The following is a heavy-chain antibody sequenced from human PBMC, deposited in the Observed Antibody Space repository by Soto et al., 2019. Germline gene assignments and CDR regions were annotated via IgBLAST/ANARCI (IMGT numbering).Heavy chain of an antibody. D-gene: IGHD3-22*01. CDR1: GFSFSDHY. CDR3: ARGETTGSSSHYYLSPL. V-gene: IGHV3-72*01. CDR2: IRNKARTYTT. Sequence: EVQLVESGGGLVQPGGSLRLSCAASGFSFSDHYMDCVRQAPGTGLEWVGRIRNKARTYTTEYAASVNGRFSISRDGSHKALYLPMHGLKADYTAAYYCARGETTGSSSHYYLSPLWGQGALVTVST. J-gene: IGHJ1*01.